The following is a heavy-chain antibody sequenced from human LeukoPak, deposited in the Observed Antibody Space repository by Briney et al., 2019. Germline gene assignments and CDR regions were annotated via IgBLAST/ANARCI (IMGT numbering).Heavy chain of an antibody. CDR1: GGSLSSSNYY. CDR3: ARLPGTNWMGEYYFDY. J-gene: IGHJ4*02. D-gene: IGHD3-16*01. CDR2: ICYSGTT. Sequence: SETLSLTCTVSGGSLSSSNYYWGWIRQPPGKGLEWIGSICYSGTTYYNPSLKSRVTISVDMSNNQFSLKLSSVTAADTAVYYCARLPGTNWMGEYYFDYWGQGTLVTVSS. V-gene: IGHV4-39*01.